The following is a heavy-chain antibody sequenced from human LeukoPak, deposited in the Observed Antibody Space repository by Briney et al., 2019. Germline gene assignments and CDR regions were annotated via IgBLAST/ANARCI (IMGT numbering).Heavy chain of an antibody. Sequence: SETLSLTCTVSGGSISSNSYYWGWLLQPPGKGLDWTGSIYRTGSAYYIPSLKSRGIISVDTSKNQFSLKVTSVTAADTAVFYCARLDYGDYSSGEVFDIWGQGTMVTVSS. V-gene: IGHV4-39*01. CDR1: GGSISSNSYY. CDR2: IYRTGSA. D-gene: IGHD4-17*01. CDR3: ARLDYGDYSSGEVFDI. J-gene: IGHJ3*02.